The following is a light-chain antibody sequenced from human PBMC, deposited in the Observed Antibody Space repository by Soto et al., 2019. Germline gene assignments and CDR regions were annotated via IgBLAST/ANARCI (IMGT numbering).Light chain of an antibody. CDR3: QTWGTGIQGV. Sequence: QLVLTQSPSASASLGASVKLTCTLSSGHSSYAIAWHQQQAEKGPRYLMKLNSDGSHNKGDGIPARFSGSSSGAERYLTISSLQSEDEADYYCQTWGTGIQGVFGGGTKLTVL. V-gene: IGLV4-69*01. CDR2: LNSDGSH. CDR1: SGHSSYA. J-gene: IGLJ3*02.